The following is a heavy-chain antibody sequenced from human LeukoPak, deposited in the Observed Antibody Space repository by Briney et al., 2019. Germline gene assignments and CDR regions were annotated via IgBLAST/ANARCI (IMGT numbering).Heavy chain of an antibody. J-gene: IGHJ5*02. CDR1: GGTFSSYA. V-gene: IGHV1-69*13. Sequence: SVKVSCKASGGTFSSYAISWVRQAPGQGLEWMGGIIPIFGTANYAQKFQGRVTITADESTSTAYMELSSLRSEDTAVYYCASRAPVLGYWFDPWGQGTLVTVSS. CDR2: IIPIFGTA. CDR3: ASRAPVLGYWFDP. D-gene: IGHD2-8*01.